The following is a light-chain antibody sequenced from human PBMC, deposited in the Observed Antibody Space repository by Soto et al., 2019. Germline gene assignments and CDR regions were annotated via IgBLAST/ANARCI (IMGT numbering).Light chain of an antibody. CDR1: SGSIATNY. CDR2: EDK. Sequence: NFMLTQPHSVSASPGKTVTISCTRSSGSIATNYVQWYQQRPGSAPTTVIYEDKQRPSGVPDRFSGSIDSTSNSASLTISGLKTEDEADYYCHSYESSTVVFGGGTKLTVL. CDR3: HSYESSTVV. V-gene: IGLV6-57*04. J-gene: IGLJ2*01.